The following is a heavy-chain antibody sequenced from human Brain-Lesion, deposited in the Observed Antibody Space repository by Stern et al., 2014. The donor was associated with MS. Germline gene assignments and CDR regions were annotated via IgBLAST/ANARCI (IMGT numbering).Heavy chain of an antibody. J-gene: IGHJ6*02. CDR3: ARGRVVPGFQYYATDV. V-gene: IGHV4-61*02. CDR2: IFNSGSS. CDR1: GGSISSGGYY. D-gene: IGHD2-2*01. Sequence: QVQLVESGPGLVKPSQTLSLSCTVSGGSISSGGYYWSWIRQPAGKGLEWIGRIFNSGSSSHNPSLNSRGNISKDKSQNQFSLRLNSMTAADTAVYYCARGRVVPGFQYYATDVWGQGTTVIVSS.